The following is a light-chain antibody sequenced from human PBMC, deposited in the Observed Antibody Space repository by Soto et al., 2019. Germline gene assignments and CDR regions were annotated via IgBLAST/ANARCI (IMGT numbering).Light chain of an antibody. V-gene: IGKV3-20*01. Sequence: EIVLTQSAGTLSLSPGERATLSCRASQSLTDGFLAWYQQKHGQALRLLIYGISNRATGIPDRFSGGGSGTDFTLTIIRLEPEDIAVYYCQQYGTAPFTFGQGTKVEIK. CDR1: QSLTDGF. CDR2: GIS. CDR3: QQYGTAPFT. J-gene: IGKJ2*01.